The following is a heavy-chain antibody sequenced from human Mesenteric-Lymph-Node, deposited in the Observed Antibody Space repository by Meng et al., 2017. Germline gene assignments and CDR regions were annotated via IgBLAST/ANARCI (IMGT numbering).Heavy chain of an antibody. CDR2: IYTSGST. CDR1: GGSISSYY. CDR3: AREVLRYFDWVKFDP. V-gene: IGHV4-4*07. D-gene: IGHD3-9*01. Sequence: ESLKISCTVSGGSISSYYWSWIRQPAGKGLEWIGRIYTSGSTNYNPSLKSRVTMSGDTSKNQFSLKLSSVTAADTAVYYCAREVLRYFDWVKFDPWGQGTLVTVSS. J-gene: IGHJ5*02.